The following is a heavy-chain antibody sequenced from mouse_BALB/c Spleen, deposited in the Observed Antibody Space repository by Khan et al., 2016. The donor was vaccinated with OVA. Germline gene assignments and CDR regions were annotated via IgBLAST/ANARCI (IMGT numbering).Heavy chain of an antibody. D-gene: IGHD2-14*01. Sequence: VQLMQSGAELARPGASVKMSCKASGYTFISSTINWIKQRPGQGLEWIGYINPSNGYTTYNQKFKDKATLTTDKSSTTAYLQLNSLTSDASAVKNCIIDGCYHRNGGCFAYWGQGTLVTVSA. CDR1: GYTFISST. J-gene: IGHJ3*01. CDR2: INPSNGYT. CDR3: IIDGCYHRNGGCFAY. V-gene: IGHV1-4*01.